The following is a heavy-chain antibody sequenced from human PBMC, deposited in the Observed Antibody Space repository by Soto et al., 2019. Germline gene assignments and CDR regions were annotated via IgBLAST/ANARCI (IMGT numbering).Heavy chain of an antibody. CDR3: ARGPVHDYYYYCGMDV. Sequence: SETLSLTCAVYGGSFSGYYWSWIRQPPGKGLEWIGEINHSGSTNYNPSLKSRVTISVDTSKNQFSLKLSSVTAADTAVYYCARGPVHDYYYYCGMDVWGQGTTVTVSS. V-gene: IGHV4-34*01. J-gene: IGHJ6*02. CDR1: GGSFSGYY. CDR2: INHSGST.